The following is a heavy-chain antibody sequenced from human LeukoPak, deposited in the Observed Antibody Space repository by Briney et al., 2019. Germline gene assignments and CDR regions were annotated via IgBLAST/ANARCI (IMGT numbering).Heavy chain of an antibody. CDR2: IIPIFGTA. CDR3: ARGLSIFGVDY. CDR1: GYTFTSYD. Sequence: ASVKVSCKASGYTFTSYDINWVRQATGQGLEWMGGIIPIFGTANYAQKFQGRVTITADESTSTAYMELSSLRSEDTAVYYCARGLSIFGVDYWGQGTLVTVSS. V-gene: IGHV1-69*13. J-gene: IGHJ4*02. D-gene: IGHD3-3*01.